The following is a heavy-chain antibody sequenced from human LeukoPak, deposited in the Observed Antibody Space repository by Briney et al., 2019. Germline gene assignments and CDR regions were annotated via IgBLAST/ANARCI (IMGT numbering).Heavy chain of an antibody. CDR3: ARGFSYYDSSGYYSFFDY. Sequence: TSETLSLTCTVSGGSISNSYWNWIRQPPGEGLEWIGFIYYSGSTDYNPSLKSRITISLGMSKNQFSLRLSSVTAADTAVYYCARGFSYYDSSGYYSFFDYWGQGTLVTVSS. CDR1: GGSISNSY. CDR2: IYYSGST. D-gene: IGHD3-22*01. J-gene: IGHJ4*02. V-gene: IGHV4-59*01.